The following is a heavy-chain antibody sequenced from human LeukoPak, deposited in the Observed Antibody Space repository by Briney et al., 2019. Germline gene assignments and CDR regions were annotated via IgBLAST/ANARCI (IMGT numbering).Heavy chain of an antibody. CDR1: GYTFTGYY. Sequence: AASVKVSCKASGYTFTGYYMHWVRQAPGQGLEWMGWINPNSGGTNYAQKFQGRVTMTRDTSISTAYMELSRLRSDDTAVYYCARLDGSSYYFDYWGQGTLVTVSS. CDR2: INPNSGGT. J-gene: IGHJ4*02. D-gene: IGHD1-26*01. CDR3: ARLDGSSYYFDY. V-gene: IGHV1-2*02.